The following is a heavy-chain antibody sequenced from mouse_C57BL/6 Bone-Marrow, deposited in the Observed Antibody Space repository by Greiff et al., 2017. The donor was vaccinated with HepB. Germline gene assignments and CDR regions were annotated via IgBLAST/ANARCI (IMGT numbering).Heavy chain of an antibody. V-gene: IGHV1-85*01. CDR3: ARGHYGSPLYWYFDV. CDR2: IYPRDGST. J-gene: IGHJ1*03. CDR1: GYTFTSYD. D-gene: IGHD1-1*01. Sequence: QVQLQQSGPELVKPGASVKLSCKASGYTFTSYDINWVKQRPGQGLEWIGWIYPRDGSTKYNEKFKGKATLTVDTSSSTAYMELHSLTSEDSAVYFGARGHYGSPLYWYFDVWGTGTTVTVSS.